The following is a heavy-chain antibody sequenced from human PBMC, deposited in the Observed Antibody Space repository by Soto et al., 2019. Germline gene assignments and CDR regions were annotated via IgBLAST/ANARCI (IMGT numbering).Heavy chain of an antibody. CDR3: ARDRVASSWYAGGDYYYYGMDV. J-gene: IGHJ6*02. CDR2: ISSSSYI. CDR1: GFTFSSYS. V-gene: IGHV3-21*01. Sequence: PGGSLRLSCAASGFTFSSYSMNWVRQAPGKGLEWVSSISSSSYIYYADSVKGRFTISRDNAKNSLYLQMNSLRAEDTAVYYCARDRVASSWYAGGDYYYYGMDVWGQGTTVTVSS. D-gene: IGHD6-13*01.